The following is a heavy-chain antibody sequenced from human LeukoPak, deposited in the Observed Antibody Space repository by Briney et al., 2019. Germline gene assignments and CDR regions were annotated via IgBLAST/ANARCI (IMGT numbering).Heavy chain of an antibody. J-gene: IGHJ6*02. CDR2: ISYDGSNK. CDR1: GFTFSSYA. CDR3: ARGTPLHYYYYYGMDV. V-gene: IGHV3-30*04. Sequence: GGSLRLSCAASGFTFSSYAMHWVRQAPGKGLEWVAVISYDGSNKYYADSVKGRFTISRDNSKNTLYLQMNSLRAEDTAVYYCARGTPLHYYYYYGMDVWGQGTTVTVSS.